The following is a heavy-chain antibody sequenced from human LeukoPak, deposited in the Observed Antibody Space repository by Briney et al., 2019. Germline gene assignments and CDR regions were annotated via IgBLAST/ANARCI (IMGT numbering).Heavy chain of an antibody. D-gene: IGHD3/OR15-3a*01. V-gene: IGHV4-34*01. CDR1: GGSFSGYY. J-gene: IGHJ5*02. CDR3: ARLSGLGWFDP. CDR2: INHSGST. Sequence: SETLSLTCAVYGGSFSGYYWSWIRQPPGKGLEWIGEINHSGSTNYNPSLKSRVTISVDTSKNQFSLKLSSVTAADTAVYYCARLSGLGWFDPWGQGTLVTVSS.